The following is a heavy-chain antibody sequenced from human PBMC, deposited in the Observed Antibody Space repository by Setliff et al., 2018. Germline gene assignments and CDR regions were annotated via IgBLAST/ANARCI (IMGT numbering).Heavy chain of an antibody. CDR3: ARLALTGYDSSGYYYALDYYYYMDV. CDR1: GITFRNYA. J-gene: IGHJ6*03. CDR2: ISWNSGSI. D-gene: IGHD3-22*01. V-gene: IGHV3-9*01. Sequence: PGGSLRLSCAASGITFRNYAMHWVRQAPGKGLEWVSGISWNSGSIGYADSVKGRFTISRDNAKNSLYLQMNSLRAEDTAVYYCARLALTGYDSSGYYYALDYYYYMDVWGKGTTVTVSS.